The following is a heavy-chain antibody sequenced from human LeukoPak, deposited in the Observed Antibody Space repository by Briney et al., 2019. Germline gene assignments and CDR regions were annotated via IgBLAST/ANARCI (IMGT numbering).Heavy chain of an antibody. V-gene: IGHV4-61*02. CDR1: GASINSGSYY. CDR2: IYTSGST. Sequence: SETLSLTCTVSGASINSGSYYWSWIRQPAGKGLDWIGRIYTSGSTNYNPSLKTRVTISVDKSKNQFSLKLRSVTAADTAVYYCARMKGDYWGQGTLVTVSS. CDR3: ARMKGDY. J-gene: IGHJ4*02.